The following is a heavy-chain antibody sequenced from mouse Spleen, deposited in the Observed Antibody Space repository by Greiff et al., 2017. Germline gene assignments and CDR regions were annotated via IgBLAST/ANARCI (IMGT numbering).Heavy chain of an antibody. Sequence: VQLQQPGAELVKPGASVKLSCKASGYTFTSYWMQWVKQRPGQGLEWIGEIDPSDSYTNYNQKFKGKATLTVDTSSSTAYMQLSSLTSEDSAVYYCARGGDGYYKFAYWGQGTLVTVSA. D-gene: IGHD2-3*01. CDR3: ARGGDGYYKFAY. CDR1: GYTFTSYW. V-gene: IGHV1-50*01. J-gene: IGHJ3*01. CDR2: IDPSDSYT.